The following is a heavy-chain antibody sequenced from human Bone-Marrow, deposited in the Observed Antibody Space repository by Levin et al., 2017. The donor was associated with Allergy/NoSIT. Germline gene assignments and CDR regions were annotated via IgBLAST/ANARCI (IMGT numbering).Heavy chain of an antibody. D-gene: IGHD6-19*01. CDR3: TTRLAVAGDDAYDI. CDR1: GFTFSHTW. J-gene: IGHJ3*02. V-gene: IGHV3-15*01. Sequence: GGSLRLSCAASGFTFSHTWMTWVRQAPGKGLEWVGQIKNHRSGGTADYAAPVKVRFAISRDDSKNTLYLQMNNLKTEDTAMYYCTTRLAVAGDDAYDIWGQGTKVTVSS. CDR2: IKNHRSGGTA.